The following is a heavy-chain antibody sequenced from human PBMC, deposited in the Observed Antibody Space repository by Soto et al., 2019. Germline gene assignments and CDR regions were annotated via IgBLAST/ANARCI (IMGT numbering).Heavy chain of an antibody. CDR3: ANFGYEVPAAKGRYYLDY. V-gene: IGHV3-23*01. D-gene: IGHD2-2*01. Sequence: SLRLSCAAGGFSISSYAMRWVRQAPGKGLEWVSAIRGSGGSTYYADPVKGRFTSSSANSKNTLYLQMNSLRAEDTAVYYCANFGYEVPAAKGRYYLDYWGQGTLVTVSS. CDR2: IRGSGGST. J-gene: IGHJ4*02. CDR1: GFSISSYA.